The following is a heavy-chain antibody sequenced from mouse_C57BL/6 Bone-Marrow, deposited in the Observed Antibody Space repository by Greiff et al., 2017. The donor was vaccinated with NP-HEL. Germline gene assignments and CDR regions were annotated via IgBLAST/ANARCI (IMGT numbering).Heavy chain of an antibody. D-gene: IGHD1-1*01. Sequence: VQLQQPGAELVMPGASVKLSCKASGYTFTSYWMHWVKQRPGQGLEWIGEIDPSDSYTNYNQKFKGKSTLTVDKSSSTAYMQLSSLTSEDSAVYDCAREYYYAPYYIDDWGQGTTLTVSA. CDR1: GYTFTSYW. CDR3: AREYYYAPYYIDD. J-gene: IGHJ2*01. V-gene: IGHV1-69*01. CDR2: IDPSDSYT.